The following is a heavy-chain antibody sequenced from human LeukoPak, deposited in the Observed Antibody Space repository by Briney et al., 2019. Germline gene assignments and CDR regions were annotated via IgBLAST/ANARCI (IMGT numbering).Heavy chain of an antibody. CDR2: IYHSGST. Sequence: SGTLSLTCAVPGGSISSSNWWSWVRQPPGKGLEWIGEIYHSGSTNYNPSLKSRVTISVDKSKNQFSLKLSSVTAADTAVYYCARAIWQQLAHFDYWGQGTLVTVSS. D-gene: IGHD6-13*01. V-gene: IGHV4-4*02. CDR1: GGSISSSNW. J-gene: IGHJ4*02. CDR3: ARAIWQQLAHFDY.